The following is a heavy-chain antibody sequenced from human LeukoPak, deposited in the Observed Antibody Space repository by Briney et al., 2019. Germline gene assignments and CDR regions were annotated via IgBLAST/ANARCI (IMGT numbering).Heavy chain of an antibody. CDR1: GYSFTAYW. CDR2: IYPPDSDT. Sequence: GESLKISCKGSGYSFTAYWIGWVRQMPGKGLEWVGIIYPPDSDTRYSPSFQGQVTISADKSISTAYLQWSSLKASDTAMYYSARLGYTENYYFYMDVWGKGTTVTVSS. V-gene: IGHV5-51*01. CDR3: ARLGYTENYYFYMDV. J-gene: IGHJ6*03. D-gene: IGHD5-12*01.